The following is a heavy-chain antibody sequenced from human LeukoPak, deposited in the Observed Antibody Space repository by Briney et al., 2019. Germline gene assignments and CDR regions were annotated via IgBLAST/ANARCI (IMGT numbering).Heavy chain of an antibody. J-gene: IGHJ3*02. V-gene: IGHV5-51*01. CDR2: IYPGDSDT. D-gene: IGHD6-13*01. CDR1: GYRFTSYW. Sequence: GESLKISFKGSGYRFTSYWIGWGRRMTGKGLEGMGIIYPGDSDTRYSPSFQGQVTISADKSISTAYLQWSSLKASDTAMYYCARTSAAAEGAFDIWGQGTMVTVSS. CDR3: ARTSAAAEGAFDI.